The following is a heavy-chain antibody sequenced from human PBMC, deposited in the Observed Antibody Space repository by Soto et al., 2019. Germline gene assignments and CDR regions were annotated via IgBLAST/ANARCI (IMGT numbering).Heavy chain of an antibody. CDR1: GGSISSYY. V-gene: IGHV4-59*01. CDR2: IYYTGST. D-gene: IGHD4-17*01. CDR3: ARVGWTTVGYYFDY. Sequence: SETLSLTCTVSGGSISSYYWSWIRQSPGKGLEWIGYIYYTGSTNYNPSLKSRVTISVDTSKNQFSLKLSSVTAADTAVYYCARVGWTTVGYYFDYWGQGTLVTVSS. J-gene: IGHJ4*02.